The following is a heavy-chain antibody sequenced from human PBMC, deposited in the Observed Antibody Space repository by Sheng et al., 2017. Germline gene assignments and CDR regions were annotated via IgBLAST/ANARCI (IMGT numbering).Heavy chain of an antibody. D-gene: IGHD1-26*01. J-gene: IGHJ4*02. Sequence: QVQLQQWGAGLLKPSETLSLTCAVYGGSFSGYYWSWIRQPPGKGLEWIGEINHSGSTNYNPSLKSRVTISVDTSKNQFSLKLSSVTAADTAVYYCASLDGIYWVFDYWGQGNPG. CDR2: INHSGST. CDR3: ASLDGIYWVFDY. V-gene: IGHV4-34*01. CDR1: GGSFSGYY.